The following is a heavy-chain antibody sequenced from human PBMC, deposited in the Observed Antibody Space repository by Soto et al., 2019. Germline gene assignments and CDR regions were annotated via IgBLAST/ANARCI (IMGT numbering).Heavy chain of an antibody. V-gene: IGHV6-1*01. Sequence: RTLSLTCAISGDSVSSTSTAWSWIRRSPSRGLEWLGRTYYRSNWYSDYAVSVKSRITINPDTSKNQFSLQLKSVTPEDTAVYYCARGSYCSRWVWGQGNLVTLSS. CDR2: TYYRSNWYS. J-gene: IGHJ4*02. D-gene: IGHD6-19*01. CDR3: ARGSYCSRWV. CDR1: GDSVSSTSTA.